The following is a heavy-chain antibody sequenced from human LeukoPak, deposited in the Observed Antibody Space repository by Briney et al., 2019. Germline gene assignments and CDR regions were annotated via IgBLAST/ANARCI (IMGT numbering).Heavy chain of an antibody. V-gene: IGHV4-39*01. J-gene: IGHJ4*02. Sequence: SETLSLTCTVSGGSISSSSAYWGWIRQPPGKGLEWIGSIYYSKNTYHNPSLKSRVTISADTSKNQFSLTLGSVSTTDTAVYYCVSPRGFSYGYFDYWGQGTLVTVSS. CDR3: VSPRGFSYGYFDY. CDR2: IYYSKNT. D-gene: IGHD5-18*01. CDR1: GGSISSSSAY.